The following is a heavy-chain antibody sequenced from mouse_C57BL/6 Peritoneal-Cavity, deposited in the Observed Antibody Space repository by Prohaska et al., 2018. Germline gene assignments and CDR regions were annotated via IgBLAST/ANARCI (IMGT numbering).Heavy chain of an antibody. J-gene: IGHJ1*03. D-gene: IGHD2-3*01. CDR2: ITHSVET. V-gene: IGHV12-3*01. Sequence: QLLLQESGPGLVKPSQSLFLTFSITGFPITSGYYWIWLRQSPGKPLEWMWYITHSVETFYNPSLQRPRSNTKEKSKKQFVLQWNSVTTENRTMYYCAGERDDYWYVDVWRTGTTVTVSS. CDR3: AGERDDYWYVDV. CDR1: GFPITSGYY.